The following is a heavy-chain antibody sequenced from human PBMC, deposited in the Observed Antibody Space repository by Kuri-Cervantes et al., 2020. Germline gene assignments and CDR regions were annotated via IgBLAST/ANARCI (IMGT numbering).Heavy chain of an antibody. J-gene: IGHJ6*02. V-gene: IGHV3-33*08. CDR3: ASNSDCSGGSCYSGYYYYGMDV. D-gene: IGHD2-15*01. CDR1: GFTFSSYG. Sequence: GGSLRLSCAASGFTFSSYGMHWVRQAPGKGLEWVAVIWYDGSNKYYADSVKGRFTISRDNSKNTLYLQMNSLRAEDTAVYYCASNSDCSGGSCYSGYYYYGMDVWGQGTTVTVSS. CDR2: IWYDGSNK.